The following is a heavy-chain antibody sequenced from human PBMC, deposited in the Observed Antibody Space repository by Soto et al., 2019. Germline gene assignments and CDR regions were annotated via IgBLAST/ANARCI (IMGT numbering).Heavy chain of an antibody. J-gene: IGHJ5*02. Sequence: PGGSLRLSCAASGFTFSSYAMSWVRQAPGKGLEWVSAISGSGGSTYYADSVKDRFTISRDNSKNTLYLQMNSLRAEDTAVYYCAKWGGATTSNWFDPWGQGTLVTVSS. V-gene: IGHV3-23*01. CDR3: AKWGGATTSNWFDP. CDR1: GFTFSSYA. CDR2: ISGSGGST. D-gene: IGHD1-26*01.